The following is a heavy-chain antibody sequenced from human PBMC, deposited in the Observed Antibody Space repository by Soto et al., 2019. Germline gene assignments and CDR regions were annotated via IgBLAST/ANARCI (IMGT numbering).Heavy chain of an antibody. J-gene: IGHJ3*02. CDR1: GGFVSSGSYY. CDR2: MSHSGGH. CDR3: ARVERGTATTVVDAFDI. D-gene: IGHD1-1*01. Sequence: QVQLQQWGAGLLKPSETLSLTCAVYGGFVSSGSYYWSWIRQPPGKGLEWIGEMSHSGGHHFNPSLQRRATISVDTSKNQFSLKMRSVTAADTALYYCARVERGTATTVVDAFDIWGPGTMVTVSS. V-gene: IGHV4-34*01.